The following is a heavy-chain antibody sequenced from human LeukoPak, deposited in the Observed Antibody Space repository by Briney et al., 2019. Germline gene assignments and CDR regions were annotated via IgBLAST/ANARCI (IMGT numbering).Heavy chain of an antibody. J-gene: IGHJ1*01. CDR1: GYTFTSYY. CDR3: ARTNSGNYLN. V-gene: IGHV1-46*01. D-gene: IGHD1-26*01. Sequence: ASVKVSCKASGYTFTSYYMHWVRQAPGQGLEWMGIINPSGYGTYAQKFQGRVTMTRDMSTSTVYMELSSLRSEDTAVYYCARTNSGNYLNWGQGTLVTVSS. CDR2: INPSGYG.